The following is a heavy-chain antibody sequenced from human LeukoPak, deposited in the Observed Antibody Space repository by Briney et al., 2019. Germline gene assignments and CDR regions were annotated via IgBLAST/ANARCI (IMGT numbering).Heavy chain of an antibody. D-gene: IGHD6-19*01. CDR1: GFTFSSYA. J-gene: IGHJ4*02. CDR2: ISYDGSNK. Sequence: PGGSLRLSCAASGFTFSSYAMHWVRQAPGKGLEWVAVISYDGSNKYYADSVKGRFTISRDNSKNTLYLQMNGLRAEDTAVYYCARGIAVAGYDYWGQGTLVTVSS. CDR3: ARGIAVAGYDY. V-gene: IGHV3-30*14.